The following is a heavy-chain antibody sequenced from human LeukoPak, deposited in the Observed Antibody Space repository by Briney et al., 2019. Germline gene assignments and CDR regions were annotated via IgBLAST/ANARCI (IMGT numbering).Heavy chain of an antibody. CDR1: GGSISSYY. CDR3: ARGSGGYDDFDY. Sequence: SETLSLTCTVSGGSISSYYWSWSRQPPGMGLEWIGYIYYSGSTDYNPSLKSRVTISVDTSKNQFSLKLSSVTAADTAVYCCARGSGGYDDFDYWGQGTLITVSS. CDR2: IYYSGST. J-gene: IGHJ4*02. V-gene: IGHV4-59*01. D-gene: IGHD5-12*01.